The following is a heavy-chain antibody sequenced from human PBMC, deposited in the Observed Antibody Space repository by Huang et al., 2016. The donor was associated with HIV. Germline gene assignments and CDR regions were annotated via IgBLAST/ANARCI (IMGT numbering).Heavy chain of an antibody. CDR1: GGSLHGYY. CDR2: VNPGGST. J-gene: IGHJ2*01. V-gene: IGHV4-34*01. Sequence: QVQLYQWGAGPLRPSETLSLTCGVSGGSLHGYYWNWLRQSPGRGLEWMGEVNPGGSTKYNPSLKSRVTISVDTSKIQFSLNLTSVTATDTADYYCATSRSGSGWFLDIWGRGTLVSVS. CDR3: ATSRSGSGWFLDI. D-gene: IGHD6-19*01.